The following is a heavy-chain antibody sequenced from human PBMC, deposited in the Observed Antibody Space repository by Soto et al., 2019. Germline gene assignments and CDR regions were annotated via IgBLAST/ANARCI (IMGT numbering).Heavy chain of an antibody. CDR2: ISAYNGNT. CDR3: ARDGLIMVRGVPNDY. V-gene: IGHV1-18*01. Sequence: ASVKVSCKASGYTFTSYGISWVRQAPGQGLEWMGWISAYNGNTNYAQKLQGRVTMTTDTSTSTAYMELRSLGSDDTAVYYCARDGLIMVRGVPNDYWGQGTLVTVSS. J-gene: IGHJ4*02. D-gene: IGHD3-10*01. CDR1: GYTFTSYG.